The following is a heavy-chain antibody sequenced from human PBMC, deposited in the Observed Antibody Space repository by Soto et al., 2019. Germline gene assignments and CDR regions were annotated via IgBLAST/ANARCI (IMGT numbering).Heavy chain of an antibody. CDR2: IHASGNT. J-gene: IGHJ5*02. D-gene: IGHD6-19*01. V-gene: IGHV4-4*07. Sequence: PSETLSLTCSVSGGSLNNFYWNWIRQTAGKGLEWIGRIHASGNTNYNPSLKSRATLSVDTSKNQFSLKVRSVTAADTAVYYCARSSHKESWFDPWGQGTLVT. CDR3: ARSSHKESWFDP. CDR1: GGSLNNFY.